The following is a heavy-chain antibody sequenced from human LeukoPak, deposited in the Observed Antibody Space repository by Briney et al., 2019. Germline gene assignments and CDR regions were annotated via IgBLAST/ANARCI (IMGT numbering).Heavy chain of an antibody. V-gene: IGHV1-2*02. Sequence: ASVKVSCKASGYMFTGYYIHWVRQAPGQGLEWMGWIIPSSGGTNYAQKFQGRVTMTRDTSISTAYMELSRLRSDDTAVYYCARDRERGYYYYYMDVWGKGTTVTVSS. CDR3: ARDRERGYYYYYMDV. CDR1: GYMFTGYY. CDR2: IIPSSGGT. J-gene: IGHJ6*03. D-gene: IGHD3-10*01.